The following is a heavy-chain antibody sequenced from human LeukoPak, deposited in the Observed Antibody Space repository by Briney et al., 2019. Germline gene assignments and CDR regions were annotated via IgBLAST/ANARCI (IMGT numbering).Heavy chain of an antibody. V-gene: IGHV3-20*04. CDR1: GFTFDDYG. CDR2: INWDGGST. CDR3: ARDRGDYYGSGSYYKPIPDY. D-gene: IGHD3-10*01. Sequence: GGSLRLSCAASGFTFDDYGMGWVRQAPGKGLEWVSGINWDGGSTGYADSVKGRFTISRDNAKNSLYLQMNSLRAEDTALYYCARDRGDYYGSGSYYKPIPDYWGQGTLVTVSS. J-gene: IGHJ4*02.